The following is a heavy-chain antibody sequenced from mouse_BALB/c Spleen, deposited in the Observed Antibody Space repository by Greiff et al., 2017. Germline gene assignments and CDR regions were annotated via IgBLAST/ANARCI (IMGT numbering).Heavy chain of an antibody. CDR1: GYAFSSSW. CDR3: ARGGPMDY. CDR2: IYPGDGDT. J-gene: IGHJ4*01. Sequence: VKLMESGPELVKPGASVKISCKASGYAFSSSWMNWVKQRPGQGLEWIGRIYPGDGDTNYNGKFKGKATLTADKSSSTAYMQLSSLTSVDSAVYFCARGGPMDYWGQGTSVTVSS. V-gene: IGHV1-82*01.